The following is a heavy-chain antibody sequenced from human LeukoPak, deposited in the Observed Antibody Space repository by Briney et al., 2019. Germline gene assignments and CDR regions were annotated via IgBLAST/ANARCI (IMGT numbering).Heavy chain of an antibody. J-gene: IGHJ4*02. CDR2: SSGSADIT. V-gene: IGHV3-23*01. Sequence: GGSLRLSCAAPGFTFATYAMSWVRQPPGKGLEWVSSSSGSADITYYADFVKGRFTISRDNSKNTLYLQMNSLRAEDTAVYYCARGTVTAPDYWGQGTLVTVSS. D-gene: IGHD2-21*02. CDR1: GFTFATYA. CDR3: ARGTVTAPDY.